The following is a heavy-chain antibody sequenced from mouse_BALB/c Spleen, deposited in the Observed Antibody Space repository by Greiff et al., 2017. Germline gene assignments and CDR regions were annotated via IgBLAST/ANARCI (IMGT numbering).Heavy chain of an antibody. V-gene: IGHV1-39*01. CDR2: IDPYYGGT. J-gene: IGHJ4*01. Sequence: EVQGVESGPELEKPGASVKISCKASGYSFTGYNMNWVKQSNGKSLEWIGNIDPYYGGTSYNQKFKGKATLTVDKSSSTAYMQLKSLTSEDSAVYYCARGGRYYGGYAMDYWGQGTSVTVSS. CDR1: GYSFTGYN. CDR3: ARGGRYYGGYAMDY. D-gene: IGHD1-1*01.